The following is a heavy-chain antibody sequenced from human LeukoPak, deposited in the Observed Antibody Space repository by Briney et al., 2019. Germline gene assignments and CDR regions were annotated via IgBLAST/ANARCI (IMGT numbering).Heavy chain of an antibody. CDR1: GYTFTSYA. CDR2: INAGNGNT. J-gene: IGHJ4*02. CDR3: ARGRYGSGSYYTLDY. Sequence: ALVQVSCKASGYTFTSYAMHWVRQAPGQRLEWMGWINAGNGNTKYSQKFQGRVTITRDTSASTAYMELSSLRSEDTAVYYCARGRYGSGSYYTLDYWGQGTLVTLSS. D-gene: IGHD3-10*01. V-gene: IGHV1-3*01.